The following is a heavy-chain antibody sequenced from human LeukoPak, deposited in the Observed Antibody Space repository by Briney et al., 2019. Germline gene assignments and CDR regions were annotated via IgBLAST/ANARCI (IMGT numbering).Heavy chain of an antibody. D-gene: IGHD1-1*01. V-gene: IGHV5-51*01. Sequence: GESLKISCKGSGYRFTSYWIGWVRQMPGKGLEWMGIIYPRDSYTRYSPSFQGQVTISADKSISTAYLQWSSLKASDTAMYYCARRYAVTINWDPFDYWGQGTLVTASS. CDR3: ARRYAVTINWDPFDY. CDR1: GYRFTSYW. CDR2: IYPRDSYT. J-gene: IGHJ4*02.